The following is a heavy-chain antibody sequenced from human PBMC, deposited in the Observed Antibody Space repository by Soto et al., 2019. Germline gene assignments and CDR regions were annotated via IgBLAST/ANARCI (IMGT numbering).Heavy chain of an antibody. CDR3: ASRAV. CDR1: GFTFSTYS. Sequence: EVQLVESGGGLVQPGGSLRLSCAASGFTFSTYSMNWVRQAPGKGLEWISYITTSSSTIYYADSVKGRFTISRDNAKNSLYLHTNSLSVQETEVYYDASRAVWGQGTTVAVS. V-gene: IGHV3-48*01. CDR2: ITTSSSTI. J-gene: IGHJ6*02.